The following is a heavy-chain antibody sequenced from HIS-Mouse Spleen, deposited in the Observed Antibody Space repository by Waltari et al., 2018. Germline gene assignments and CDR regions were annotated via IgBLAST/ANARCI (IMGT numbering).Heavy chain of an antibody. Sequence: QLQLQESGPGLVKPSETLSLTCTVSGGSISSSSYYWGWIRQPPGKGLEWIGSIYYSGSTYYKPSRKGRVTISVDTSKNQFSLKLSSVTAADTAVYYCAREIPYSSSWYDWYFDLWGRGTLVTVSS. CDR3: AREIPYSSSWYDWYFDL. CDR2: IYYSGST. V-gene: IGHV4-39*07. CDR1: GGSISSSSYY. J-gene: IGHJ2*01. D-gene: IGHD6-13*01.